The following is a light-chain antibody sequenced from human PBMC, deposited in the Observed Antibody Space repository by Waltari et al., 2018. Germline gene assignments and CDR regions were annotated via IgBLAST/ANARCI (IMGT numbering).Light chain of an antibody. Sequence: QSVLTQPPSASGTPGQRVTISCSGSSSNIGSNYLYWYQQLPGAAPKLLIYRNNQRPSGFPDRCAGSKSGTAASLAISGLRSEDEADYYCAAWDDSLSGRVFGGGTKLTVL. CDR2: RNN. J-gene: IGLJ3*02. V-gene: IGLV1-47*01. CDR1: SSNIGSNY. CDR3: AAWDDSLSGRV.